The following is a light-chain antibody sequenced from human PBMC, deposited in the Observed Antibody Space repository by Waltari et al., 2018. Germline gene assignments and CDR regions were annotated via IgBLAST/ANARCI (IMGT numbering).Light chain of an antibody. CDR3: QHYVKLPVT. CDR2: GAS. Sequence: DIVLTQSPGTLSLSPGERATLSCRASQSVGRSLAWYQQKPGQAPRLLIFGASNRATGVPDRFSGIGSGTDFRLTISRLEPEDLAVYFCQHYVKLPVTFGQGTKVEIK. J-gene: IGKJ1*01. V-gene: IGKV3-20*01. CDR1: QSVGRS.